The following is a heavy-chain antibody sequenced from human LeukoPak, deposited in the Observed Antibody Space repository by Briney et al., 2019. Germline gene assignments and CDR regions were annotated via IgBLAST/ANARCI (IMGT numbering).Heavy chain of an antibody. V-gene: IGHV3-48*01. CDR2: ISSSGSTI. CDR1: GFPLSSYS. D-gene: IGHD3-22*01. CDR3: ARDEYYDSSGYTS. J-gene: IGHJ4*02. Sequence: GGALRLSLAASGFPLSSYSITWVPQAPGKGVEWLSYISSSGSTIYYADSVKGRFTISRDNAKNSLYLQMNSLRAEDTAVYYCARDEYYDSSGYTSWGQGTLVTVSS.